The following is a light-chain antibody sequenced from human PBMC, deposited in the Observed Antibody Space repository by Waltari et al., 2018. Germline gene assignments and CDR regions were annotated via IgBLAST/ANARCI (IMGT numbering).Light chain of an antibody. V-gene: IGLV2-14*03. Sequence: QSALTPPASVSGSPGQSIAISCTGPSSEVGGYNYVSWYQLHPAKAPKLMIYDVTNRPSGVSNRFSGSKSGNTASLTISGLQAEDEADYYCCSYTSSRTWVFGGGTKVTVL. J-gene: IGLJ3*02. CDR1: SSEVGGYNY. CDR3: CSYTSSRTWV. CDR2: DVT.